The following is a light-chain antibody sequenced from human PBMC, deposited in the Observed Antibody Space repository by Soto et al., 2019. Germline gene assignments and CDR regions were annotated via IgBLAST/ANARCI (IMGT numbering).Light chain of an antibody. V-gene: IGKV3-15*01. J-gene: IGKJ4*01. Sequence: EVVMTQSPATVSVSPGEGVTLSCRASQTISNDLAWYQQKPGQAPRLLIYGASTRATGVPARFSGGGSGKEFNITIRSLQSEDFAFYYCQQNNKWPPVTFGGGTKVEIK. CDR1: QTISND. CDR3: QQNNKWPPVT. CDR2: GAS.